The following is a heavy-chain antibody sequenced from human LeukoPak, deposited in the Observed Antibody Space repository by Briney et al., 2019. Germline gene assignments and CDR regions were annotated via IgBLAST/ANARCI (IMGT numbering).Heavy chain of an antibody. D-gene: IGHD5-18*01. CDR1: GVIFSSYA. J-gene: IGHJ3*02. CDR2: IIPMFGTP. V-gene: IGHV1-69*13. CDR3: ARDGDTAMVSFYDI. Sequence: VASVKVSCMASGVIFSSYAITWVRQAPGQGLEWMGGIIPMFGTPNYAQKFQGRVTITADESTNTAYMELSSLTYEDTAMYYCARDGDTAMVSFYDIWGQGTKVTVSS.